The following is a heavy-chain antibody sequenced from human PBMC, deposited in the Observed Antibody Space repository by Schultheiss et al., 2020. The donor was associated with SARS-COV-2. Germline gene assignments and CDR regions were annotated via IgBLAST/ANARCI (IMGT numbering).Heavy chain of an antibody. Sequence: SETLSLTCAVSGGSISSGGYSWSWIRQPPGKGLEWIGYIYHSGSTYYNPSLKSRVTISVDRSKNQFSLKLSSVTAADTAVYYCVRAAAYVGGWFDPWGQGTLVTVSS. CDR3: VRAAAYVGGWFDP. J-gene: IGHJ5*02. CDR2: IYHSGST. D-gene: IGHD6-13*01. CDR1: GGSISSGGYS. V-gene: IGHV4-30-2*01.